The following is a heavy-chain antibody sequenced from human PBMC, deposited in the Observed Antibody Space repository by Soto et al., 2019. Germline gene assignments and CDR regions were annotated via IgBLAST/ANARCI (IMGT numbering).Heavy chain of an antibody. CDR2: ISGSGGRS. J-gene: IGHJ4*02. D-gene: IGHD1-26*01. CDR3: AKAYFVLSSEHPYYFDY. CDR1: GFTFSNYA. Sequence: EVQLLDSGGGLVQPGGSLRLSCAASGFTFSNYAMTWVRQGPGKGLEWVSGISGSGGRSYYADSVKGRFTISRDNSNSTLYLQMNSQRAEDTAIYYCAKAYFVLSSEHPYYFDYWGQGTLVTVSS. V-gene: IGHV3-23*01.